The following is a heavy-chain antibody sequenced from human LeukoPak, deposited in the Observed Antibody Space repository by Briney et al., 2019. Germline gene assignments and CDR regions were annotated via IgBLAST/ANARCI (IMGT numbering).Heavy chain of an antibody. D-gene: IGHD3-22*01. CDR1: GYTFTGYY. CDR3: ARDNRVGGYYYDSSGYS. V-gene: IGHV1-2*06. J-gene: IGHJ5*02. Sequence: ASVKVSCKASGYTFTGYYMHWVRQAPGQGLEWMGRINPNSGGTNYAQKFQGRVTMTRDTSISTAYMELSRLRSDDTAVYYCARDNRVGGYYYDSSGYSWGQGTLVTVSS. CDR2: INPNSGGT.